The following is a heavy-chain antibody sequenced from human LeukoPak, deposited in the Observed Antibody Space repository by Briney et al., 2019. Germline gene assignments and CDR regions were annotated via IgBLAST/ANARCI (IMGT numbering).Heavy chain of an antibody. J-gene: IGHJ5*02. CDR1: GGSISSYY. D-gene: IGHD3-22*01. Sequence: SETLSLTCTVSGGSISSYYWSWIRQPARKGLEWIGRIYTSGSTNYNPSLKSRVTMSVDTSKNQFSLKLSSVTAADTAVYYCAREDRLYYYDSSGYYSANWFDPWGQGTLVTVSS. V-gene: IGHV4-4*07. CDR2: IYTSGST. CDR3: AREDRLYYYDSSGYYSANWFDP.